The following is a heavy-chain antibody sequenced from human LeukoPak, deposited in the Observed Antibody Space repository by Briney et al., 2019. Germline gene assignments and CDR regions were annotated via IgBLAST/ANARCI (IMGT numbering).Heavy chain of an antibody. CDR2: ISSSGSTI. CDR1: GFTFSDYY. Sequence: PGRSLRLSCAASGFTFSDYYMSWIRQAPGKGLQWVSYISSSGSTIYYADSVKGRFTISRDNAKNSLYLQMNSLRAEDTAVYYCASLGYCSSTSCPYYYYGMDVWGQGTTVTVSS. J-gene: IGHJ6*02. CDR3: ASLGYCSSTSCPYYYYGMDV. V-gene: IGHV3-11*01. D-gene: IGHD2-2*01.